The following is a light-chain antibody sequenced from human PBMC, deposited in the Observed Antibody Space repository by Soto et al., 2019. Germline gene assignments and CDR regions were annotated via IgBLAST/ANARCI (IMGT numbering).Light chain of an antibody. Sequence: EVVMTQSPLSLPVTLGQPASISCTSSESLVYSDGGTYLNWFHQRPGQSPRRLISKVSKRDSGVPDRFSGSGSGTDFSLNISKVEAGDLGIYYCMQVTHWPRTFGQGTIL. CDR1: ESLVYSDGGTY. J-gene: IGKJ2*02. CDR3: MQVTHWPRT. CDR2: KVS. V-gene: IGKV2-30*01.